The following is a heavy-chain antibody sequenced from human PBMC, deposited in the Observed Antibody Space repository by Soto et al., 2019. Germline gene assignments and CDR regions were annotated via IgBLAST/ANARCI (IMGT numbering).Heavy chain of an antibody. D-gene: IGHD2-21*02. CDR3: ARGGGFCGDDCYKGGIDH. CDR1: GFAFSPYA. J-gene: IGHJ4*02. V-gene: IGHV3-30-3*01. Sequence: QVQLVESGGGVVQPGRSLRLSCAASGFAFSPYAMHWVRQAPGKGLEWVAVISYDGNDKFYADSVKGRFTISRDNSKNTLYLQMNRLRPEDTDVYYCARGGGFCGDDCYKGGIDHWGQGTLVTVSS. CDR2: ISYDGNDK.